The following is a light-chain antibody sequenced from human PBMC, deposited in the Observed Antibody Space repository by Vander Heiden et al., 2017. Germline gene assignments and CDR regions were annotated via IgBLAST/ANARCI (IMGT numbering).Light chain of an antibody. V-gene: IGKV1-39*01. CDR2: AAS. CDR1: QSISSY. CDR3: QQSYSTPIT. J-gene: IGKJ5*01. Sequence: DIQMTQSTSSLSASVGDTVTITCRGSQSISSYLNWYQQKPGKAPKLLIYAASSLQSGVPSRFSGSGSGTDFTLTISSLQPEDFATYYCQQSYSTPITFGQGTRLEIK.